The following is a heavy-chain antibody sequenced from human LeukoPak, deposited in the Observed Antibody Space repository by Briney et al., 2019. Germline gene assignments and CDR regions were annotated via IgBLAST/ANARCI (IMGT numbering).Heavy chain of an antibody. CDR1: EFTFSSYR. D-gene: IGHD6-13*01. J-gene: IGHJ4*02. CDR2: ISSGSIEI. V-gene: IGHV3-21*01. CDR3: ARGGYSHYDY. Sequence: PGGSLRLSCAASEFTFSSYRMYWVRQAPGKGLEWVASISSGSIEIYYADAVKGRFTISRDNAKNSLYLQMSSLRGEDTAVYYCARGGYSHYDYWGPGTLVTVSS.